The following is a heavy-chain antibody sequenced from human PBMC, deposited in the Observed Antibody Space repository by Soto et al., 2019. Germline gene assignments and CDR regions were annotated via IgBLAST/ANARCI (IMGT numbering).Heavy chain of an antibody. Sequence: EVQLVESGGGLVKPGGSLRLSCAASGFTFSSYSMNWVRQAPGKGLEWVSSISSSSSYIYYADSVKGRFTISRDNAKNSLYLQMNRLRAEDTAVYYCARVGVPITMIVQSYYYYGMDVWGQGTTVTVSS. D-gene: IGHD3-22*01. CDR2: ISSSSSYI. CDR3: ARVGVPITMIVQSYYYYGMDV. V-gene: IGHV3-21*01. CDR1: GFTFSSYS. J-gene: IGHJ6*02.